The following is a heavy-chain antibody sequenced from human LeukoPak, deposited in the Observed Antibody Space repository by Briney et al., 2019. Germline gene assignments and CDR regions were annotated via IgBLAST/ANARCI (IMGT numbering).Heavy chain of an antibody. CDR3: ARDQTYSGSGIYTYFDY. CDR2: ISSTGST. Sequence: TLSLTCTVSGGSISSGGHYWSWIRQPAGKGLEYLGRISSTGSTNYNPSLRSRVTISADTSKNHFSLKLTSVTAADTAVYYCARDQTYSGSGIYTYFDYWGQGILVTVSS. CDR1: GGSISSGGHY. J-gene: IGHJ4*02. D-gene: IGHD3-10*01. V-gene: IGHV4-61*02.